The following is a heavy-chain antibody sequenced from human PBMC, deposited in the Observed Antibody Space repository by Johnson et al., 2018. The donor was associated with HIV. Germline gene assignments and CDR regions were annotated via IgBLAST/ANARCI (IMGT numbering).Heavy chain of an antibody. V-gene: IGHV3-23*04. Sequence: VQLVESGGGLVQPGGSLRLSCAASGFTFSSYAMSWVRQAPGKGLEWVSAISGSGGSTYYADSVKGRFTISRDNSKNTLYLQMGSLRAEDMAVYYCARTYDYGSSGYYSAFDIWGQGTMITVSS. CDR1: GFTFSSYA. D-gene: IGHD3-22*01. CDR2: ISGSGGST. CDR3: ARTYDYGSSGYYSAFDI. J-gene: IGHJ3*02.